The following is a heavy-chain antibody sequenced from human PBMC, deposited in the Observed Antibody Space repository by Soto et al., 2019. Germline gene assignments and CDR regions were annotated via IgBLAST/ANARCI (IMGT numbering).Heavy chain of an antibody. J-gene: IGHJ4*02. CDR3: AREGGHCSGTSCYRPPDY. CDR1: GFIFSDHY. CDR2: ITNKANSYTT. D-gene: IGHD2-2*01. V-gene: IGHV3-72*01. Sequence: EVQLVESGGGLVQPGGSLRLCCAASGFIFSDHYMDWVRQAPGKGLEWVARITNKANSYTTEYAASVKGRFSISRGDSQNSVYLQMNSLKTEDTAVYYCAREGGHCSGTSCYRPPDYWGQGTLVTVSS.